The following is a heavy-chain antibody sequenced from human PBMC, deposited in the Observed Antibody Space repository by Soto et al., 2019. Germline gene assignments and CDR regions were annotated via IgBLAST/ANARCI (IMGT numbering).Heavy chain of an antibody. J-gene: IGHJ6*02. CDR3: TGAPTYYYYYGMDV. V-gene: IGHV3-74*01. Sequence: GGSLRLSCAASGFTFSSYWMRWVRQAPGKGLVWVSRINSDGSSTSYADSVKGRFTISRDNAKNTLYLQMNSLRAEDTAVYYCTGAPTYYYYYGMDVWGQGTTVTVSS. CDR2: INSDGSST. CDR1: GFTFSSYW.